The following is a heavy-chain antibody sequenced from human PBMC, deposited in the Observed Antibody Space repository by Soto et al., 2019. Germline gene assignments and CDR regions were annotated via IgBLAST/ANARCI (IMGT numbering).Heavy chain of an antibody. CDR1: VGSMSSNY. CDR2: IYTSGTT. J-gene: IGHJ4*02. D-gene: IGHD6-19*01. V-gene: IGHV4-4*07. Sequence: PSETLSLTCTVSVGSMSSNYWSWIRQSAGKGLEWIGLIYTSGTTNYNPSIKSRVTMSVDTSKNRFSLKLTSVTAADTAVYYCARDQRLDSYSSPLYLYFDSWGQGSLVTVSS. CDR3: ARDQRLDSYSSPLYLYFDS.